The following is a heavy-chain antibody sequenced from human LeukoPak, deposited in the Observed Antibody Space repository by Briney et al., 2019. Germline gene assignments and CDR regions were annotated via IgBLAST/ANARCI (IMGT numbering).Heavy chain of an antibody. D-gene: IGHD3-10*01. Sequence: SETLSLTCAVYGGSFSGYYWSWIRQPPGKGLEWIGEINHSGSTNYNPSLKSRVTISVDTSKNQFSLRLSSVTAADTAVYFCARVYYGRTYDYWYFDLWGRGTLVTVSS. CDR2: INHSGST. V-gene: IGHV4-34*01. CDR3: ARVYYGRTYDYWYFDL. CDR1: GGSFSGYY. J-gene: IGHJ2*01.